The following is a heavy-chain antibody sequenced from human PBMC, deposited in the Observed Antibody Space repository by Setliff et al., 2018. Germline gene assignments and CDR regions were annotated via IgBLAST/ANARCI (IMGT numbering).Heavy chain of an antibody. CDR3: ARLYIVVVVAATPAWFDP. CDR2: IYHSGST. V-gene: IGHV4-38-2*01. J-gene: IGHJ5*02. CDR1: GYSISSGYY. Sequence: KTSETLSLTCAVSGYSISSGYYWGWIRQHPGKGLEWIGSIYHSGSTYYNPSLKSRVTISVDTSKNQFSLKLSSVTAADTAVYYCARLYIVVVVAATPAWFDPWGQGTLVTVSS. D-gene: IGHD2-15*01.